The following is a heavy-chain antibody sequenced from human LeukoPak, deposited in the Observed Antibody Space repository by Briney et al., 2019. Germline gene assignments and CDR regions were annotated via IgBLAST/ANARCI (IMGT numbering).Heavy chain of an antibody. CDR2: IKRKNDLGTT. Sequence: GGSLRLSCAASGFTFSDYYMSWIRQAPGEGLEWVGRIKRKNDLGTTDYAAPVKARFTISRDDSKNTLYLQMNSLKTEDTAVYYCTAENFLYAFDIWGQGTMVTVSS. CDR1: GFTFSDYY. D-gene: IGHD1-7*01. J-gene: IGHJ3*02. V-gene: IGHV3-15*01. CDR3: TAENFLYAFDI.